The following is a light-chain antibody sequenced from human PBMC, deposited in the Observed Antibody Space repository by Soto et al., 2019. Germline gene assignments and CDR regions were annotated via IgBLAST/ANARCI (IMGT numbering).Light chain of an antibody. Sequence: DIQMTQSPSTLSASVGDRVTITCRASQSISSWLAWYQQKPGKAPKLLIYDASSLESGVPSRFRGGGPGQDFTLPIGTLQPDDFAPYYCQQYKIYSTFGQGPNLRSN. J-gene: IGKJ2*02. CDR3: QQYKIYST. CDR1: QSISSW. CDR2: DAS. V-gene: IGKV1-5*01.